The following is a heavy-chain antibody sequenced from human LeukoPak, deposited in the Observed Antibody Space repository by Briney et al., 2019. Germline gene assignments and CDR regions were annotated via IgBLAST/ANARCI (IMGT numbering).Heavy chain of an antibody. V-gene: IGHV3-23*01. J-gene: IGHJ4*02. Sequence: PGGSLRLSCAASVFTSTSPGMSWVRQAPGKGLEWVSSMSGNGASAYYADSVKGRFTISRDNSKNTLYLQMNSLRAEDTAVYYCAKQPRPTWIQLWGDYWGQGTLVTVSS. CDR3: AKQPRPTWIQLWGDY. CDR2: MSGNGASA. CDR1: VFTSTSPG. D-gene: IGHD5-18*01.